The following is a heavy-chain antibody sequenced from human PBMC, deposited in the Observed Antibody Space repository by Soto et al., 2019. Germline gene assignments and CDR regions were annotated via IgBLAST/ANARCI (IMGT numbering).Heavy chain of an antibody. CDR2: SHHSGST. Sequence: SETLSLTCAVSGGSISSFNWWSWVRQPPGKGLEWIGESHHSGSTNYNPSLKSRVTISVDKSKNQFSLKLSSVTAADTAVYYCAKKYCSGGSCYWFFDYWGKGTVVTVSS. CDR1: GGSISSFNW. CDR3: AKKYCSGGSCYWFFDY. V-gene: IGHV4-4*02. J-gene: IGHJ4*02. D-gene: IGHD2-15*01.